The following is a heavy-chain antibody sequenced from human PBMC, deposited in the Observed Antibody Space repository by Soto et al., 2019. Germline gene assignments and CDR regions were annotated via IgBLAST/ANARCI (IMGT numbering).Heavy chain of an antibody. CDR2: INHSGST. J-gene: IGHJ6*02. CDR3: ARGLGGEVVAATAYYYYDGMDV. V-gene: IGHV4-34*01. Sequence: SATRSVTCAVYGGSFRGYYWRGFRQPPCTGLEWIGEINHSGSTNYNPSLKSRVTISVDTSKNQFSLKLSSVTAADTAVYYCARGLGGEVVAATAYYYYDGMDVRGQGPTVT. CDR1: GGSFRGYY. D-gene: IGHD2-15*01.